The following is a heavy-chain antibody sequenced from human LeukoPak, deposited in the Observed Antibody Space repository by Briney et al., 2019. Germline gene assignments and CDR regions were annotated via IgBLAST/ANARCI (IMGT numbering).Heavy chain of an antibody. CDR3: AKLSPSYYFYYGMDV. J-gene: IGHJ6*02. CDR2: IYYSGST. Sequence: PSETLSLTCTVSGGSISSYYWNWIRQPPGKGLEWIGYIYYSGSTNYTPSLKSRVTISVDTSKNQFSLKLSSVTAADTAVYYCAKLSPSYYFYYGMDVWGQGTTVTVSS. CDR1: GGSISSYY. V-gene: IGHV4-59*08.